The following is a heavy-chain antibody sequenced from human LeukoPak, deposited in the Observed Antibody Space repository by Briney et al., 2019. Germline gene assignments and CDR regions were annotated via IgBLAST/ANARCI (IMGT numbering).Heavy chain of an antibody. J-gene: IGHJ5*02. CDR2: INPDGKRT. V-gene: IGHV3-74*01. D-gene: IGHD2-2*01. Sequence: GGSLRLSCAASGFTFGSHWMHWVRQDPGKGLVWVSRINPDGKRTTYADSVKGRFTISRDNAKNTVYLQMNSLRPDDTALYYSARDSKEGRTKFDPWGQGTLVTV. CDR3: ARDSKEGRTKFDP. CDR1: GFTFGSHW.